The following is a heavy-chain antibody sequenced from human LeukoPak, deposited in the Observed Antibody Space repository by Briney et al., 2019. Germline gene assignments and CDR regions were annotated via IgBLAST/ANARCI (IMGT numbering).Heavy chain of an antibody. CDR2: IYYSGST. CDR3: ARSVGCSGGSCYGDYFDY. D-gene: IGHD2-15*01. V-gene: IGHV4-59*01. CDR1: GGSFSGYY. J-gene: IGHJ4*02. Sequence: SETLSLTCAVYGGSFSGYYWSWIRQPPGKGLGWIGYIYYSGSTNYNPSLKSRVTISVDTSKNQFSLKLSSVTAADTAVYYCARSVGCSGGSCYGDYFDYWGQGTLVTVSS.